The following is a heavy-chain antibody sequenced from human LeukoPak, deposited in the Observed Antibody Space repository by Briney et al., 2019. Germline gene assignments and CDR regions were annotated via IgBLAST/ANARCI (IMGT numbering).Heavy chain of an antibody. CDR3: ARQATGYYLYYYYYMDV. Sequence: SETLSLTCTVSGNSFGDYYWSWIRQPAGKGLEWIGRIYTSGSTTYNPSLKSRVTMSVDTSKSQFSLKLSSVTAADTAVYYCARQATGYYLYYYYYMDVWGKGTTVTISS. CDR1: GNSFGDYY. D-gene: IGHD3-9*01. J-gene: IGHJ6*03. V-gene: IGHV4-4*07. CDR2: IYTSGST.